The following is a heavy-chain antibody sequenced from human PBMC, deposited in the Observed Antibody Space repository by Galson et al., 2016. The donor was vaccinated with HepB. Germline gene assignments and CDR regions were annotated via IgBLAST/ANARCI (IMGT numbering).Heavy chain of an antibody. V-gene: IGHV3-23*01. CDR1: RFPFSSRS. Sequence: SLRLSCAASRFPFSSRSMTWVRQAPGKGLEWVSAITGNGDSTYYADSVKGRFTISRDNSKNILFLQMNSLRPEDTAIYYCAKPQGIGWEVGFYYYYYGLDVWGPGTTVTVSS. J-gene: IGHJ6*02. D-gene: IGHD6-19*01. CDR3: AKPQGIGWEVGFYYYYYGLDV. CDR2: ITGNGDST.